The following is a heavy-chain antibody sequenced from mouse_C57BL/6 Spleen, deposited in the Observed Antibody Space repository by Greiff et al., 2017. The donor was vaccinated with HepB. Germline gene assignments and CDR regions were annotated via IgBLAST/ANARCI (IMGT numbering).Heavy chain of an antibody. D-gene: IGHD3-2*02. Sequence: VQVVESGAELVRPGASVTLSCKASGYTFTDYEMHWVKQTPVHGLEWIGAIDPETGGTAYNQKFKGKAILTADKSSSTAYMELRSLTSEDSAVYYCTRKGTDPESSGYVGYFDYWGQGTTLTVSS. J-gene: IGHJ2*01. CDR3: TRKGTDPESSGYVGYFDY. CDR1: GYTFTDYE. V-gene: IGHV1-15*01. CDR2: IDPETGGT.